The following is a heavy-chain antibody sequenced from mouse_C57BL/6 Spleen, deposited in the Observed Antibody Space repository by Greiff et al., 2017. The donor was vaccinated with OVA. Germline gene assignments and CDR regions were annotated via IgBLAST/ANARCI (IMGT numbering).Heavy chain of an antibody. D-gene: IGHD2-4*01. Sequence: EVMLVESGGGLVKPGGSLKLSCAASGFTFSDYGMHWVRQAPEKGLEWVAYISSGSSTIYYADTVKCRFTFSRDTAKNTLFLQMTSLRSEDTALYCGTKIYYDYDDYAMDYWGQGTSVTVSS. J-gene: IGHJ4*01. CDR1: GFTFSDYG. CDR2: ISSGSSTI. V-gene: IGHV5-17*01. CDR3: TKIYYDYDDYAMDY.